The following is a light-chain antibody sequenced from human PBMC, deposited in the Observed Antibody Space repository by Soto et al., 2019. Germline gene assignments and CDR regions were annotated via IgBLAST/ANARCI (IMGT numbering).Light chain of an antibody. CDR2: DVA. CDR3: SSYTSSSTVYV. V-gene: IGLV2-14*03. Sequence: QCVLTQPASVSGSPLQSITISCSGTSSDIGGYDFVSWYQQHPGNAPKLLLHDVANRPSGVSNRFSGSKSGTTASLTISGLQAEDEAEYFCSSYTSSSTVYVFGAGTKVTVL. CDR1: SSDIGGYDF. J-gene: IGLJ1*01.